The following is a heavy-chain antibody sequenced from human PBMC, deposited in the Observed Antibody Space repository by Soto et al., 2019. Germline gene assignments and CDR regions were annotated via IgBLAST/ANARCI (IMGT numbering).Heavy chain of an antibody. J-gene: IGHJ6*03. Sequence: QVQLVESGGGVVQPGRSLRLSCAASGFTFTTCGMHWVRQAPGKGLEWVALISHDGSNKYYAESVKGRFTISRDNSKNTLNLQMNSLRAEVTAVYYCASNYYDFWSGYYDYYYLDVWGKGTTVTVSS. V-gene: IGHV3-30*03. CDR1: GFTFTTCG. D-gene: IGHD3-3*01. CDR2: ISHDGSNK. CDR3: ASNYYDFWSGYYDYYYLDV.